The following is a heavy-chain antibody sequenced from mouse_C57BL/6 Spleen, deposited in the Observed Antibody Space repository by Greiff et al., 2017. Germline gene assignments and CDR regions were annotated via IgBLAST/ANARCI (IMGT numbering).Heavy chain of an antibody. CDR2: IYPGSGNT. CDR1: GYTFTDYY. CDR3: ARLEAMDY. J-gene: IGHJ4*01. Sequence: VKLVESGAELVRPGASVKLSCKASGYTFTDYYINWVKQRPGQGLEWIARIYPGSGNTYYNEKFKGKATLTAEKSSSTAYMQLSSLTSEDSAVYFCARLEAMDYWGQGTSVTVSS. V-gene: IGHV1-76*01.